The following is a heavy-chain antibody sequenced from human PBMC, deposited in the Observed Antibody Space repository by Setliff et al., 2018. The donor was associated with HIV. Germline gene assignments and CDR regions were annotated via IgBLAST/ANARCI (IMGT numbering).Heavy chain of an antibody. CDR3: AKDGISGGAYPPYYFDY. D-gene: IGHD2-15*01. CDR1: GFTFNTYA. V-gene: IGHV3-23*01. Sequence: GGSLRLSCAASGFTFNTYAMSWVRQAPGKGLEWVSVISGSGGSTFYADSVKGRFTISRDNSKNTLYLQMNGLRVEDTSVYYCAKDGISGGAYPPYYFDYWGHGTLVTVSS. J-gene: IGHJ4*01. CDR2: ISGSGGST.